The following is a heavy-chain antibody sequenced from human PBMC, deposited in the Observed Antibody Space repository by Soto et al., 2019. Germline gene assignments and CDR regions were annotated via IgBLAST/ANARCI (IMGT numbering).Heavy chain of an antibody. CDR1: GGSLSDYY. V-gene: IGHV4-59*12. CDR2: IHYSGST. D-gene: IGHD6-6*01. CDR3: ARGGIAARKGRWFGP. Sequence: SETLSLTCTVSGGSLSDYYWTWIRQPPGKGLEWIGYIHYSGSTNYNPSLKSRVTISVDKSKNQFSLKLRSVTAADTAMYHCARGGIAARKGRWFGPWGQGAPVTVSS. J-gene: IGHJ5*02.